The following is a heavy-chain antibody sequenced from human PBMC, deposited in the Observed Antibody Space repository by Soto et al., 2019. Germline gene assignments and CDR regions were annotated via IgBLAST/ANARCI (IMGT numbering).Heavy chain of an antibody. D-gene: IGHD3-10*01. V-gene: IGHV1-69*01. J-gene: IGHJ4*02. CDR1: GGTFSSYA. CDR3: ARGLSGASAYFDY. CDR2: IIPIFGTA. Sequence: VKVSCKASGGTFSSYAISWVRQAPGQGLEWMGGIIPIFGTANYAQKFQGRVTITADESTSTAYMELSSLRSEDTAVYYCARGLSGASAYFDYWGQGTLVTVSS.